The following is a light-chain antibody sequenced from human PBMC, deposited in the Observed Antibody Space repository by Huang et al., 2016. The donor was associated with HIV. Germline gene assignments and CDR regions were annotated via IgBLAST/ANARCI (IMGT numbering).Light chain of an antibody. Sequence: IVLTQTPASLSLSAGERATLSCRASQSVSHYLAWYQHKPGQPPRLLINGASRRATDSPARFNGSGSGTYFTLTISSLEAEDSALYYCQESDTWPRLTLGGGTKVEIK. CDR2: GAS. CDR1: QSVSHY. CDR3: QESDTWPRLT. J-gene: IGKJ4*01. V-gene: IGKV3-11*01.